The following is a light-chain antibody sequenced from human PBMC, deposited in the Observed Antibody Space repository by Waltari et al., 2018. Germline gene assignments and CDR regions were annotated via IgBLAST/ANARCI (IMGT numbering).Light chain of an antibody. V-gene: IGKV3-11*01. CDR3: QQRGTWPLT. CDR1: QGVSSN. CDR2: DAS. Sequence: EIVLTQSPATLSFSPGERGTLSCRASQGVSSNLVWYQQKPGQAPRPLIYDASNRATGVPARFSGSGSGTDFTLTISSLEPEDFAVYYCQQRGTWPLTFGGGIKVEIK. J-gene: IGKJ4*01.